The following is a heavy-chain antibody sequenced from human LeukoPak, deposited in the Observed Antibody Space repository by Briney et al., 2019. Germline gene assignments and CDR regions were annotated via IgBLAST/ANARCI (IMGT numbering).Heavy chain of an antibody. CDR2: ISAYNGNT. CDR3: ARAYYYDSSGFQH. CDR1: GYTFTSYG. J-gene: IGHJ1*01. D-gene: IGHD3-22*01. Sequence: ASXXXSCKASGYTFTSYGISGVRQAPGQGGEWMGWISAYNGNTKYAQKLQGRVTMTTDTSTSRAYMEVRSLTSDDTAVYYCARAYYYDSSGFQHWGQGTLVTVSS. V-gene: IGHV1-18*01.